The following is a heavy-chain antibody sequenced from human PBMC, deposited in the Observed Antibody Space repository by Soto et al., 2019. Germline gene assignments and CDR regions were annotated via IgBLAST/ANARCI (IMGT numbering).Heavy chain of an antibody. CDR3: ARDLKEYCSDGKCNWFDP. D-gene: IGHD2-15*01. CDR2: ISYSGST. CDR1: GASISTYY. J-gene: IGHJ5*02. Sequence: PSETLSLTCTVSGASISTYYWSWIRLPPGKGLEWIGYISYSGSTNYNPSLKSRVTISFDASKNEISLQVRSATAADAAVYYCARDLKEYCSDGKCNWFDPWGQGTLVTVSS. V-gene: IGHV4-59*01.